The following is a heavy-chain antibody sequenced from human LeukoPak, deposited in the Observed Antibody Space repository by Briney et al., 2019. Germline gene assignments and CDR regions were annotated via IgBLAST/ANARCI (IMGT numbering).Heavy chain of an antibody. CDR3: ARVVEVGLPGLQN. V-gene: IGHV1-2*02. Sequence: ASVKVSCKASGYIFTGYYLHWVRQAPRQGPEWMGWINANSGATYYLQKFQGRITMTRDTSISTAYMELNRLISDDTAVYYCARVVEVGLPGLQNWGQGTLVPVSS. CDR2: INANSGAT. J-gene: IGHJ1*01. D-gene: IGHD3-22*01. CDR1: GYIFTGYY.